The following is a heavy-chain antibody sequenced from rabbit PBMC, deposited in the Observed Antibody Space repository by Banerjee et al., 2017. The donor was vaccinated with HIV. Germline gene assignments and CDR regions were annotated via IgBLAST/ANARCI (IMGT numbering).Heavy chain of an antibody. CDR3: ARSDYGGASNFKL. J-gene: IGHJ4*01. CDR2: IYPNSGSKT. D-gene: IGHD2-1*01. Sequence: QEQLEESGGDLVKPGASLTLTCTASGFSFSSYVVNWVRQAPGKGLEWIGWIYPNSGSKTYYASWAKGRFTISKTSSTTVTLQMTSLTAADTATYFCARSDYGGASNFKLWGPGTLVTVS. V-gene: IGHV1S45*01. CDR1: GFSFSSYVV.